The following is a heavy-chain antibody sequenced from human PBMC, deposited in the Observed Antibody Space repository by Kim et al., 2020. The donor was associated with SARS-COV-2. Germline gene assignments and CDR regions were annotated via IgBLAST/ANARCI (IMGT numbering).Heavy chain of an antibody. Sequence: SETLSLTCTVSGGSISSSSYYWGWIRQPPGKGLEWIGSIYYSGSTYYNPSLKSRVTISVDTSKNQFSLKLSSVTAADTAVYYCARHYGLFDYWGQGTLVTVSS. V-gene: IGHV4-39*01. J-gene: IGHJ4*02. CDR1: GGSISSSSYY. CDR2: IYYSGST. CDR3: ARHYGLFDY. D-gene: IGHD4-17*01.